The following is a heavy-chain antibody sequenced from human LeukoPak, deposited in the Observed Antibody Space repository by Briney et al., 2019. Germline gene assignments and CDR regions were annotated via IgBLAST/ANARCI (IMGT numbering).Heavy chain of an antibody. V-gene: IGHV3-33*08. Sequence: GGSLRLSCAASGFTVSSNYMSCVRQAPGKGLEWVAVIWFDGSQQYYADSVKGRFTISRDSSKNTIYLQMNGLRAEDTAVYYCARAMGAYPNENWLDPWGQRTLVTVSS. D-gene: IGHD1-26*01. CDR2: IWFDGSQQ. J-gene: IGHJ5*02. CDR3: ARAMGAYPNENWLDP. CDR1: GFTVSSNY.